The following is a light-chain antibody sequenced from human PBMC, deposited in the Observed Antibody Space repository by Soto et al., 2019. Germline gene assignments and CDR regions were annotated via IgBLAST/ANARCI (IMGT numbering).Light chain of an antibody. CDR1: QSISSW. CDR3: QQYNSYPWA. Sequence: DIQMTQSPSTRSASVGDRVTITCRASQSISSWLAWYQQQPGKAPKLLIYKASSLESGVPSRFSGSGSGTEFTLTISSLQPDDFATYYCQQYNSYPWAFGQGTKVEIK. CDR2: KAS. V-gene: IGKV1-5*03. J-gene: IGKJ1*01.